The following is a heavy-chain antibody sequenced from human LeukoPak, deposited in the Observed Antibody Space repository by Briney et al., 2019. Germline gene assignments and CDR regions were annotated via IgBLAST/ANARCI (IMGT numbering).Heavy chain of an antibody. D-gene: IGHD3-22*01. CDR3: VRAYSRGYSDDSDF. V-gene: IGHV3-11*01. J-gene: IGHJ4*02. CDR2: INLNNGTM. CDR1: GFTFSDYY. Sequence: GGSLRLSCAASGFTFSDYYMSWFRQAPGAGLEWLSYINLNNGTMYYADSVRGRFAISRDNTKNSLYLQMNSLRGEDTAVYYCVRAYSRGYSDDSDFWGQGTLVTVSS.